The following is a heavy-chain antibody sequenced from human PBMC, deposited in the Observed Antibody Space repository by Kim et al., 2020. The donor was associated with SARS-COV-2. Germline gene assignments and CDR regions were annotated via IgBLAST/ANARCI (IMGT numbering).Heavy chain of an antibody. CDR1: GFTFSNAW. CDR3: TTVGIWGDYVYYYGMDV. V-gene: IGHV3-15*01. D-gene: IGHD4-17*01. CDR2: IKSKTDGGTT. J-gene: IGHJ6*02. Sequence: GGSLRLSCAASGFTFSNAWMSWVRQAPGKGLEWVGRIKSKTDGGTTDYAAPVKGRFTISRDDSKNTLYLQMNSLKTEDTAVYYCTTVGIWGDYVYYYGMDVWGQGTMVTVSS.